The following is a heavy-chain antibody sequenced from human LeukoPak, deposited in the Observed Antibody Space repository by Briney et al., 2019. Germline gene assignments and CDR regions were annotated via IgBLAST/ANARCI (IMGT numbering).Heavy chain of an antibody. J-gene: IGHJ4*02. CDR3: AKDRYGSGSYYTPDY. CDR1: GFTFSSYG. Sequence: GGSLRLSCAASGFTFSSYGMHWVRQAPGKGLEWVAVISYDGSNKYYADSVKGRFTISRDNSKNTLYLQMNSLRAEDTAVYYCAKDRYGSGSYYTPDYWGQGTLVTVSS. CDR2: ISYDGSNK. D-gene: IGHD3-10*01. V-gene: IGHV3-30*18.